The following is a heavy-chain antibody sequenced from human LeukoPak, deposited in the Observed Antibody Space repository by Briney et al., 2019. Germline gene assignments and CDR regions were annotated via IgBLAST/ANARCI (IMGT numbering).Heavy chain of an antibody. D-gene: IGHD1-26*01. Sequence: KPGASVKVSCKASGYTFTAYYIHWVRQAPGQGLEWMGWINPNNGATHYAQKFQGRVTMTRDTSISTAYMELSRLRSDDTAVYYCARDSRVGGSYHYYYYYYYMDVWGKGTTVTVSS. CDR1: GYTFTAYY. J-gene: IGHJ6*03. CDR3: ARDSRVGGSYHYYYYYYYMDV. CDR2: INPNNGAT. V-gene: IGHV1-2*02.